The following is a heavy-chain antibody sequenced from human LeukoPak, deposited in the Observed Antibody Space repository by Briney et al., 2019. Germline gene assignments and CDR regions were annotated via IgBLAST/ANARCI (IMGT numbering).Heavy chain of an antibody. CDR3: ARDRSGSYQGAFDI. CDR1: GGTFSSYA. V-gene: IGHV1-46*01. Sequence: ASVKVSCKASGGTFSSYAISWVRQAPGQGLEWMGIINPSGGSTSYAQKFQGRVTMTRGMSTSTVYMELSSLRSEDTAVYYCARDRSGSYQGAFDIWGQGTMVTVSS. D-gene: IGHD1-26*01. J-gene: IGHJ3*02. CDR2: INPSGGST.